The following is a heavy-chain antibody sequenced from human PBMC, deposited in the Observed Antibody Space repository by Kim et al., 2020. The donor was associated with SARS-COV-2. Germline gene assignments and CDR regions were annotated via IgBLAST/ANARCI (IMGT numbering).Heavy chain of an antibody. CDR1: GSSFGENT. D-gene: IGHD2-15*01. J-gene: IGHJ6*03. CDR2: IRGQAYGGAA. V-gene: IGHV3-49*04. Sequence: GGSLRLSCISSGSSFGENTMTWVRQAPGKGLEWIGFIRGQAYGGAAEYAASVRGRFSMSRDDSESIAYLQMNSLKTEDTAVYYCARGSRVVGRAHRYSYFYYMDVWGRGTTVTVSS. CDR3: ARGSRVVGRAHRYSYFYYMDV.